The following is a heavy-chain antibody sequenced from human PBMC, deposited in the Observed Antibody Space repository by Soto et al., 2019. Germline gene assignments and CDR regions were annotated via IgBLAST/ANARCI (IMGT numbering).Heavy chain of an antibody. CDR2: ISGSDGKT. D-gene: IGHD1-26*01. CDR3: ARWSFLDY. Sequence: EVQPLESGGGLVRPGGSLRLSCTASGFSFSSYALSWVRQAPGKGLEWVSTISGSDGKTYYADSVKARFSISRDTSKTTLYLEMTSLRVEDTAVYYCARWSFLDYWGQGTRVTVS. CDR1: GFSFSSYA. V-gene: IGHV3-23*01. J-gene: IGHJ4*02.